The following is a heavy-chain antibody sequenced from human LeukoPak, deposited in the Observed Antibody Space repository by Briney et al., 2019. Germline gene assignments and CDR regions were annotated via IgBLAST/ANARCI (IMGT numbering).Heavy chain of an antibody. V-gene: IGHV3-7*01. CDR3: ASSDSGWPFDY. CDR2: IKQDGSEK. Sequence: GGSLRLSCAASGLTFRSQWMSWVRQAPGKGLEWVANIKQDGSEKYYVDSVKGRFTISRDNAKNSLYLQMNSLRAEDTAVYYCASSDSGWPFDYWGQGTLVTVSS. J-gene: IGHJ4*02. CDR1: GLTFRSQW. D-gene: IGHD6-19*01.